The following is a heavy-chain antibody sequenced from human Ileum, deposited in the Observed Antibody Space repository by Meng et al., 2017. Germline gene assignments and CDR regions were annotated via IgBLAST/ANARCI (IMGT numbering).Heavy chain of an antibody. CDR1: GFTFSGYE. CDR2: ISYTGDSI. V-gene: IGHV3-48*03. Sequence: GESLKISCAASGFTFSGYEINWVRQAPGKGLEWISYISYTGDSIYYADSVKGRFTISRDKAKNSLYLQMKSLRAEDTAVYYCTKAGAYPFDNWGQGTLVTVSS. J-gene: IGHJ4*02. CDR3: TKAGAYPFDN.